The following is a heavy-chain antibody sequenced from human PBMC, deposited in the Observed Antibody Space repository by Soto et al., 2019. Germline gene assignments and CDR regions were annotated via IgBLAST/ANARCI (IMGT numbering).Heavy chain of an antibody. D-gene: IGHD1-7*01. CDR3: AGYNWNYYFDP. V-gene: IGHV4-61*01. Sequence: ETLSLTCTVSGGSVRDGSYYWAWLRQPPGKGLEWIGHIYHSGSTIYNPSLKSRVTISIDTSKSQFSLNLNSMTAADTAVYYCAGYNWNYYFDPWGQGTLVTVSS. J-gene: IGHJ5*02. CDR2: IYHSGST. CDR1: GGSVRDGSYY.